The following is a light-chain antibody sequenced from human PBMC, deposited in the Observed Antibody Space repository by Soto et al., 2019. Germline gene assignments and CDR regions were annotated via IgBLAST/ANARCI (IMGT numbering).Light chain of an antibody. Sequence: DIQMTQAPSSLSASVGDRVTITCRARQDISTYLAWYQQKPGKVPKLLISAAYTLQSGVPPRFSGSASGTDLTLTISSLQPEDVATYYCQKYDNAPLTFGGGTKVEIK. CDR2: AAY. CDR3: QKYDNAPLT. CDR1: QDISTY. V-gene: IGKV1-27*01. J-gene: IGKJ4*01.